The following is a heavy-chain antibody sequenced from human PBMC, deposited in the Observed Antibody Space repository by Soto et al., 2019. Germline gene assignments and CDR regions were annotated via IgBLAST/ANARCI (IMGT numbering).Heavy chain of an antibody. CDR2: ISSSSNFK. J-gene: IGHJ4*02. CDR1: GFALSSYA. Sequence: EVQLVESGGGLVKPGESLRLSRTVSGFALSSYAMTWVRQAPGKGLEWLASISSSSNFKYYGDSVKGRFIISRDNAKNSLYLQMNSLRVEDTAMYFCTTEEFEVNYWGQGTLVTVSP. V-gene: IGHV3-21*01. D-gene: IGHD3-10*01. CDR3: TTEEFEVNY.